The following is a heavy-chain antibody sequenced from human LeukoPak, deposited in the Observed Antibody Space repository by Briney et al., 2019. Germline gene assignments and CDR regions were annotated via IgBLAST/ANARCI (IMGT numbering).Heavy chain of an antibody. CDR1: GGSISSGSYY. D-gene: IGHD2-8*02. Sequence: SQTLSLTCTVSGGSISSGSYYWSWIRQPAGKGLEWIGRIYTSGSTNYNPPLKSRVTISVDTSKNQFSLKLNSVTAADTAVYYCARAWSGYYYMDVWGKGTTVTVSS. CDR3: ARAWSGYYYMDV. V-gene: IGHV4-61*02. CDR2: IYTSGST. J-gene: IGHJ6*03.